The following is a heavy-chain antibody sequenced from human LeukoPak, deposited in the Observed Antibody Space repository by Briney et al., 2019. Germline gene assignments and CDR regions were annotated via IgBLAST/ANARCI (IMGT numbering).Heavy chain of an antibody. Sequence: ASVKVSCKASGYTFSGYYMHWVRQAPGQGLEWMGWINPNSGGTKYAQNFQGRVTMTRDTSTSTPYTELSSLRSDDTGVYYCARVAYLVGASPFEYWGQGTLVTVSS. J-gene: IGHJ4*02. CDR2: INPNSGGT. CDR3: ARVAYLVGASPFEY. CDR1: GYTFSGYY. V-gene: IGHV1-2*02. D-gene: IGHD1-26*01.